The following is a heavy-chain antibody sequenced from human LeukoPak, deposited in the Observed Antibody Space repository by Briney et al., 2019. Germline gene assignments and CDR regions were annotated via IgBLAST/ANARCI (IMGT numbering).Heavy chain of an antibody. CDR3: ARVGSSGWYVRS. J-gene: IGHJ4*02. D-gene: IGHD6-19*01. V-gene: IGHV4-61*01. CDR2: INYSGST. CDR1: GDSVTSANNY. Sequence: SETLSLTCAVSGDSVTSANNYWSWIRQHPGTGLEWIGYINYSGSTNYNPSLKSRVTISVDTSKNQFSLKLSSVTAADTAVYYCARVGSSGWYVRSWGQGTLVTVSS.